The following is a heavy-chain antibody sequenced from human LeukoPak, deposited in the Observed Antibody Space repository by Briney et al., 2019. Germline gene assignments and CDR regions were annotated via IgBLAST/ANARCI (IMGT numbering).Heavy chain of an antibody. D-gene: IGHD2-2*01. CDR2: INHSGST. V-gene: IGHV4-34*01. CDR3: ARGPYQLPDY. Sequence: SETLSLTCAVYGGSFSGYYWSWIRQPPGKGLEWIGEINHSGSTNYNPSLKSRVTISVDTSKNQFSLKLSFVTAADTAVYYCARGPYQLPDYWGQGTLVTVSS. CDR1: GGSFSGYY. J-gene: IGHJ4*02.